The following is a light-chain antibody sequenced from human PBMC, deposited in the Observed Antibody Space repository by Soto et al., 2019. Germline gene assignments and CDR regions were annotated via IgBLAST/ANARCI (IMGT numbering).Light chain of an antibody. CDR2: VAS. CDR3: QQYNSWPRT. J-gene: IGKJ1*01. CDR1: QSVSSSY. V-gene: IGKV3-15*01. Sequence: EIVLTHSPGTLSLSPGERSTLSCRASQSVSSSYLAFYQQKPGQAPRLLIYVASTRATGIPARYSGSGSGTEFSLTIRNLKSEDFAVYVCQQYNSWPRTLGQGTKVDIK.